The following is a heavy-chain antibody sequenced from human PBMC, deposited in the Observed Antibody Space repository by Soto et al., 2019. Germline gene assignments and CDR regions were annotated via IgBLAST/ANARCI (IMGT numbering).Heavy chain of an antibody. J-gene: IGHJ6*02. CDR2: ISGSGGST. D-gene: IGHD6-6*01. Sequence: SLRLSCAASGFTFSSYAMSWVRQAPGKGLEWVSAISGSGGSTYYADSVKGRFTISRDNSKNTLYLQMNSLRAEDTAVYYCASSSSSYYYYYYGMDVWGQGTTVTVSS. CDR1: GFTFSSYA. V-gene: IGHV3-23*01. CDR3: ASSSSSYYYYYYGMDV.